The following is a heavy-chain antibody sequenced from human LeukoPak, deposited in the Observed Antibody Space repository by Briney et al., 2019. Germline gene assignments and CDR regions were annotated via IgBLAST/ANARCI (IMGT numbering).Heavy chain of an antibody. J-gene: IGHJ4*02. D-gene: IGHD2-15*01. CDR2: ISYDGSNK. V-gene: IGHV3-30*04. CDR3: ARELDCSGGSCSFFDY. Sequence: QSGGSLRLSCAASGFTFSSYAMHWVRQAPGKGLEWVAVISYDGSNKYYADSVKGRFTISRDNSKNTPYLQMNSLRAEDTAVYYCARELDCSGGSCSFFDYWGQGTLVTVSS. CDR1: GFTFSSYA.